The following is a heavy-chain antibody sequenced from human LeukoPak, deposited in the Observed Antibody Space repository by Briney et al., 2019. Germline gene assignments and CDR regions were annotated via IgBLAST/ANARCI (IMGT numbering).Heavy chain of an antibody. D-gene: IGHD4/OR15-4a*01. CDR1: GFTFSSYG. V-gene: IGHV3-21*04. CDR3: AKRMNMVTTRGFDY. J-gene: IGHJ4*02. Sequence: GGTLRLSCAASGFTFSSYGMNWVRQAPGKGLEWVSSISSSSSYIYYADSVKGRFTISRDNAKNSLYLQMNSLRAEDTAVYYCAKRMNMVTTRGFDYWGQGALVTVSS. CDR2: ISSSSSYI.